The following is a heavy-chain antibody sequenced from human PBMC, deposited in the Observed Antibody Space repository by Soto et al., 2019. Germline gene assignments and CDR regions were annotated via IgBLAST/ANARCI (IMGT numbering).Heavy chain of an antibody. D-gene: IGHD3-3*01. V-gene: IGHV4-34*01. CDR1: GGSFSGYY. CDR3: ARGGYYDFWSGYLRPLRY. CDR2: INHSGST. Sequence: ASETLFLTCAVYGGSFSGYYWSWIRQPPGKGLEWIGEINHSGSTNYNPSLKSRVTISVDTSKNQFSLKLSSVTAADTAVYYCARGGYYDFWSGYLRPLRYWGQGTLVTVSS. J-gene: IGHJ4*02.